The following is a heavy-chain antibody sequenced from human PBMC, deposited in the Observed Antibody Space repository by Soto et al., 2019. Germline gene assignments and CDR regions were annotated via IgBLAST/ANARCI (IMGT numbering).Heavy chain of an antibody. CDR2: INHSGST. Sequence: SETLSLTCAVYGGSFSGYYWSWIRQPPGKGLEWIGEINHSGSTNYNPSLKSRVTISVDTSKNQFSLKLSSVTAADTAVYYCARGGGDYYGSGSYQYYFDYWGQGTLVTVSS. D-gene: IGHD3-10*01. CDR3: ARGGGDYYGSGSYQYYFDY. CDR1: GGSFSGYY. V-gene: IGHV4-34*01. J-gene: IGHJ4*02.